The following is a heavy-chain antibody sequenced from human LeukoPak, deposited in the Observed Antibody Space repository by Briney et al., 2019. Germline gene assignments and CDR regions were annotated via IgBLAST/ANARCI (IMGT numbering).Heavy chain of an antibody. Sequence: SPSETLSLTCTVSGGSISSYYWSWIRQPPGKGLEWIGYIYYSGSTNYNPSLKSRVTISVDTSKNQFSLKLSSVTAADTAVYYCARQSVVADAFDIWGQGTMVTVSS. J-gene: IGHJ3*02. CDR1: GGSISSYY. CDR2: IYYSGST. V-gene: IGHV4-59*08. CDR3: ARQSVVADAFDI. D-gene: IGHD3-3*01.